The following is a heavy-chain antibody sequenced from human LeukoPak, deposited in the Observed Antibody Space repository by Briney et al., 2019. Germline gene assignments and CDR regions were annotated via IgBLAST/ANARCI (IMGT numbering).Heavy chain of an antibody. J-gene: IGHJ6*04. CDR1: GGTFSSYA. CDR3: ARDPTYYYDSSGYPWDV. D-gene: IGHD3-22*01. CDR2: IIPIFGTA. Sequence: SVKVSCKASGGTFSSYAISWVRQAPGQGIEWMGGIIPIFGTANYAQKFQGRVTITADESTSTAYMELSSLRSEDTAVYYCARDPTYYYDSSGYPWDVWGKGTTVTVSS. V-gene: IGHV1-69*13.